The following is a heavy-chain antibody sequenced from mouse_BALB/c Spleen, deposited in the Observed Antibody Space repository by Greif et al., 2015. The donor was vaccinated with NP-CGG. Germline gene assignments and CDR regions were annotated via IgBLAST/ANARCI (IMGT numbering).Heavy chain of an antibody. V-gene: IGHV14-4*02. J-gene: IGHJ3*01. CDR1: GFNIKDYY. CDR3: NGEGSTMITTFAY. CDR2: IDPENGDT. D-gene: IGHD2-4*01. Sequence: EVQLQQSGAELVRSGASVKLSCTASGFNIKDYYMHWVKQRPEQGLEWIGWIDPENGDTEYAPKFQGKATMTADTSSNTAYLQLSSLTSEDTAVYYCNGEGSTMITTFAYWGQGTLVTVSA.